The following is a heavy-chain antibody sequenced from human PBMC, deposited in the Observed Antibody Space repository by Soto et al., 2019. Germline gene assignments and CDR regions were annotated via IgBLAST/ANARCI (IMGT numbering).Heavy chain of an antibody. V-gene: IGHV5-51*01. D-gene: IGHD6-6*01. CDR2: IYPGDSDT. CDR3: ARHGSGAQLVRVSSADY. Sequence: PGESLKISCKGSGYSFTTYWIAWVRQMPGKGLEWMGIIYPGDSDTRYSPSFQGQVTISADKSISTADLQWSSLKASDTAIYYCARHGSGAQLVRVSSADYWGQGTLVTVSS. CDR1: GYSFTTYW. J-gene: IGHJ4*02.